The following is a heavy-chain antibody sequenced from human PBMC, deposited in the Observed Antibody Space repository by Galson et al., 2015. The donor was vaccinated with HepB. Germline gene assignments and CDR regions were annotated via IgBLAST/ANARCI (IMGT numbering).Heavy chain of an antibody. D-gene: IGHD1-26*01. CDR3: TRGGIGTYPGY. J-gene: IGHJ4*02. CDR2: IRSKGFGGAT. CDR1: GFIFGDYL. V-gene: IGHV3-49*03. Sequence: SLRLSCAASGFIFGDYLMSWFRQAPGKGLEWVAFIRSKGFGGATEYAASVKGRFTISRDDSASIAYLQMNSLKTEDTAMYFCTRGGIGTYPGYWGQGTLVTVSS.